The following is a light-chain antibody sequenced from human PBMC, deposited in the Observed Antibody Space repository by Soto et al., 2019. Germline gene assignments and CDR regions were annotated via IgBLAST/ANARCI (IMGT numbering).Light chain of an antibody. V-gene: IGLV7-46*01. CDR1: TGAVTNGHY. J-gene: IGLJ1*01. Sequence: QAVVTQEPSLTVSPGETVTLTCGSSTGAVTNGHYPYWFQQKPGQAPRTLIYDTTNRHSWTPARFSGSLLGGKAALTLSGAQPEDEAEYYCLLSYNGPYVFGTGTNVTVL. CDR2: DTT. CDR3: LLSYNGPYV.